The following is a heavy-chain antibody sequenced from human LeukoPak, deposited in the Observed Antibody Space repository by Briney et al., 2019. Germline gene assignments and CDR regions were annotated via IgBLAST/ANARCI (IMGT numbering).Heavy chain of an antibody. CDR1: GYTFTSYH. V-gene: IGHV1-46*01. Sequence: ASVKVSCKASGYTFTSYHMHWVRQAPGQGLEWMGIINPSGGSATYEQNFQGRVTMPRDTSTSTVYMELSSLRSEDTAVYYCARGLGSGSYYGYWGQGTLVTVSS. J-gene: IGHJ4*02. D-gene: IGHD3-10*01. CDR2: INPSGGSA. CDR3: ARGLGSGSYYGY.